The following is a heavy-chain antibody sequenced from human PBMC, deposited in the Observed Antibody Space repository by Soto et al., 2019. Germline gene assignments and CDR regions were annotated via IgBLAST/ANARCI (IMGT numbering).Heavy chain of an antibody. D-gene: IGHD2-2*01. J-gene: IGHJ4*02. V-gene: IGHV1-2*02. Sequence: QVQLVQSRAEVKKPGASVKVSCTASGYTFTGNYLHWVRQAPGQGLEWMALINPTTGGINYAQKFQGRVTMTWDTSIRTAYMELSRLRSDDTAIYYCARGYCSSIGCSHYFDYWGQGTLVTVSS. CDR3: ARGYCSSIGCSHYFDY. CDR1: GYTFTGNY. CDR2: INPTTGGI.